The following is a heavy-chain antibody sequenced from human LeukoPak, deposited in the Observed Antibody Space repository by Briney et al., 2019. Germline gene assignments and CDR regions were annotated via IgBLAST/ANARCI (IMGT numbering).Heavy chain of an antibody. D-gene: IGHD1-26*01. CDR1: GGTFSSYA. J-gene: IGHJ4*02. V-gene: IGHV1-69*04. Sequence: SVKVSCKASGGTFSSYAISWVRQAPGQGLEWMGRIIPILGIADYAQKFQGRVTITADKSTSTAYMELSSLRSEDTAVYYCARLPRVGATASYYFDYWGQGTLVTVSS. CDR3: ARLPRVGATASYYFDY. CDR2: IIPILGIA.